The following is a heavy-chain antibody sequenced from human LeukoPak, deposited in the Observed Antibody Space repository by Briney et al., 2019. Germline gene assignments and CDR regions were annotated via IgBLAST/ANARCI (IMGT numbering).Heavy chain of an antibody. D-gene: IGHD3-22*01. CDR3: ASAPFNSSGYLSPAY. Sequence: SETLSLTCAVYGGSFSGYYWSWIRQPPGKGLEWIGEINHSGSTNYNPSLKSRVTISVDTSKNQFSLKLSSVTVADTAVYYCASAPFNSSGYLSPAYWGQGTLVTVSS. CDR1: GGSFSGYY. V-gene: IGHV4-34*01. J-gene: IGHJ4*02. CDR2: INHSGST.